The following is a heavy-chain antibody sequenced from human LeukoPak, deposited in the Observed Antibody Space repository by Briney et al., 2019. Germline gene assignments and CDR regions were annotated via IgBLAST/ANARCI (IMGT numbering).Heavy chain of an antibody. CDR1: GFTFSSYG. J-gene: IGHJ3*02. CDR3: ARVRSVGGNPHAFNI. Sequence: GGSLRLSCTASGFTFSSYGMHWVRQAPGKGLEWVAVIWYDGSSKYYADSVKGRFTISRDDSKNTLYLQMNSLRAEDTALYYCARVRSVGGNPHAFNIWGQGTMVTVSS. V-gene: IGHV3-33*01. CDR2: IWYDGSSK. D-gene: IGHD4-23*01.